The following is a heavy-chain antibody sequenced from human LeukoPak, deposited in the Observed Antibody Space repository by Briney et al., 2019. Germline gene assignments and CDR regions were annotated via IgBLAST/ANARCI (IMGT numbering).Heavy chain of an antibody. CDR2: IYYSGSA. Sequence: KPSETLSLTCTVSGGSISSYYWSWIRQPPGKGLEWIGYIYYSGSANYNPSLKSRVTISVDTSKNQFSLKLSSVTAADTAVYYCARVVVAGHYYMDVWGKGTTVTVSS. V-gene: IGHV4-59*01. D-gene: IGHD2-15*01. CDR1: GGSISSYY. CDR3: ARVVVAGHYYMDV. J-gene: IGHJ6*03.